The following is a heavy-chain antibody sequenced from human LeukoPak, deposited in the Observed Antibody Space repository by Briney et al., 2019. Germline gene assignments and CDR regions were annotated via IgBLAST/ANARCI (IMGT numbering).Heavy chain of an antibody. J-gene: IGHJ5*02. V-gene: IGHV4-30-4*08. CDR3: ARGRASGLEWLLSWFDP. D-gene: IGHD3-3*01. Sequence: SETLSLTCTVSGVSISSGDYYWSWIRQPPGKGLGWIGYIYYSGSTYYNPSLKSRVTRSVDTSKNQFYLKLSSVPAADTAVYSCARGRASGLEWLLSWFDPWGQGTLVTVSS. CDR2: IYYSGST. CDR1: GVSISSGDYY.